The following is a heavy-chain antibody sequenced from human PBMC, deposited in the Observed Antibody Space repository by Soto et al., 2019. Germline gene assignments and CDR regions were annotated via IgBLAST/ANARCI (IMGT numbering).Heavy chain of an antibody. CDR3: ARDGRNTAMVARVYYCYYGMDV. J-gene: IGHJ6*02. CDR1: GGSISSSNW. D-gene: IGHD5-18*01. V-gene: IGHV4-4*02. Sequence: SETLSLTCAVSGGSISSSNWWSWVRQPPGKGLEWIGEIYHSGSTNYNPSLKSRVTISVDKSKNQFSLKLSSVTAADTAVYYCARDGRNTAMVARVYYCYYGMDVWGQGTTVTVSS. CDR2: IYHSGST.